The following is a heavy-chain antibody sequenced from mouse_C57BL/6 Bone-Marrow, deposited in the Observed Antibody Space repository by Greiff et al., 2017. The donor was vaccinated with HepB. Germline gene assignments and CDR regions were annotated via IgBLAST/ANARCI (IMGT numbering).Heavy chain of an antibody. CDR3: ARDPGNYFFDY. J-gene: IGHJ2*01. CDR2: INPYNGGT. V-gene: IGHV1-19*01. CDR1: GYTFTDYY. Sequence: SGPVLVKPGASVKMSCKASGYTFTDYYMNWVKQSHGKSLEWIGVINPYNGGTSYNQKFKGKATLTVDKSSSTAYMELNSLTSEDSAVYYCARDPGNYFFDYWGQGTTLTVSS. D-gene: IGHD2-1*01.